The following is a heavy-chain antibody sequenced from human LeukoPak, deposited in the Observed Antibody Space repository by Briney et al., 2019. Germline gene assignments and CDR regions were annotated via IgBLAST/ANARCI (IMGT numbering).Heavy chain of an antibody. D-gene: IGHD6-19*01. CDR3: ASVYSSGWYPYYYYYMDV. Sequence: SETLSLTCTVSGGSISSSSYYWGWIRQPPGKGLEWIGSIHYSGSTYYNPSLKSRVTISVDTAKNQFSLKLSSVTAADTAVYYCASVYSSGWYPYYYYYMDVWGKGTTVTVSS. CDR1: GGSISSSSYY. CDR2: IHYSGST. J-gene: IGHJ6*03. V-gene: IGHV4-39*01.